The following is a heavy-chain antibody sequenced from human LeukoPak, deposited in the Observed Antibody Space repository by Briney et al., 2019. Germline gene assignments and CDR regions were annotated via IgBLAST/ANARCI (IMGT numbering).Heavy chain of an antibody. CDR3: ARAGITIFGVVIIPDY. D-gene: IGHD3-3*01. CDR2: ISAYNGNT. CDR1: GYTFTSYG. V-gene: IGHV1-18*01. Sequence: ASVKVSCKASGYTFTSYGISWVRQAPGQGLEWMGWISAYNGNTNYAQKLQGRVTMTTDTSTSTAYMELRSLRSDDTAVYYCARAGITIFGVVIIPDYWGQGTLVTVSS. J-gene: IGHJ4*02.